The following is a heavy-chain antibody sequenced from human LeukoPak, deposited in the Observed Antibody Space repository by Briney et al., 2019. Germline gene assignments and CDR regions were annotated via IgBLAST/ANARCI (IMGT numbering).Heavy chain of an antibody. V-gene: IGHV3-74*01. J-gene: IGHJ4*02. Sequence: GGPLRLSCAASGFTFSSYWMHWVRQAPGKGLVWVSRINSDGSSTSYADSVKGRFTSSRDNAKNTLYLQMNSLRAEDTAVYYCARDSGAVAVDYWGQGTLVTVSS. CDR3: ARDSGAVAVDY. CDR2: INSDGSST. CDR1: GFTFSSYW. D-gene: IGHD6-19*01.